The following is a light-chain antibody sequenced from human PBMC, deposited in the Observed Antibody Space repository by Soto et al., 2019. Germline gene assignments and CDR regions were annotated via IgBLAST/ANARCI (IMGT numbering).Light chain of an antibody. J-gene: IGKJ2*01. Sequence: EIVLTQSPGTLSLSPGESATLSCRASQSVNSRFLAWYQHKPGQAPRLLIYAAPTRATGIPDRFSGSASGTDFTLTISRLEPEDFAVYYCQQYGDSPPNTFGQGTKLEI. CDR2: AAP. V-gene: IGKV3-20*01. CDR3: QQYGDSPPNT. CDR1: QSVNSRF.